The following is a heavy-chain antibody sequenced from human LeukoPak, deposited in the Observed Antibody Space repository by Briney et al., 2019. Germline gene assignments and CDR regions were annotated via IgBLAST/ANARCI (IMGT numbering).Heavy chain of an antibody. Sequence: GASVKVSCKASGYTFTSYGISWVRQAPGQGLEWMGWISAYNGNTNYAQKLQGRVTMTTDTSTSTAYMELRSLRSDDTAVYYCARIEKGYSSSSDSPYYYYMDVWGEGTTVTVSS. CDR1: GYTFTSYG. J-gene: IGHJ6*03. D-gene: IGHD6-6*01. CDR2: ISAYNGNT. CDR3: ARIEKGYSSSSDSPYYYYMDV. V-gene: IGHV1-18*01.